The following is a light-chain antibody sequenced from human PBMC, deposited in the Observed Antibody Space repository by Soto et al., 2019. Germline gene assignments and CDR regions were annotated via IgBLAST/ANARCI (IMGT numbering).Light chain of an antibody. CDR2: EVS. CDR1: SRYVGFYYL. CDR3: CSYASSNTYV. V-gene: IGLV2-23*02. J-gene: IGLJ1*01. Sequence: AQPAPLSGSPWQSVTISRTGTSRYVGFYYLVSWYQQHPGKAPKLIIYEVSERPSEVSNRFSGSKSGNTASLTISGLQAEDEADYYCCSYASSNTYVFGTGTKVTVL.